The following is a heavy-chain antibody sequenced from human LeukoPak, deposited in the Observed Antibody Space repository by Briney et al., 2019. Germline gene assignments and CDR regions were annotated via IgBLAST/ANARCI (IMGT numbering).Heavy chain of an antibody. V-gene: IGHV1-18*01. Sequence: GASVKVSCKASGYTFTSYGISWVRQAPGQGLEWMGWISAYNGNTNYAQKLQGRVTMTTDTSTSTAYMELRSLRSDDTAVYYCARDKEARLLWFEEGMDVWGQGTTVTVSS. CDR2: ISAYNGNT. D-gene: IGHD3-10*01. J-gene: IGHJ6*02. CDR1: GYTFTSYG. CDR3: ARDKEARLLWFEEGMDV.